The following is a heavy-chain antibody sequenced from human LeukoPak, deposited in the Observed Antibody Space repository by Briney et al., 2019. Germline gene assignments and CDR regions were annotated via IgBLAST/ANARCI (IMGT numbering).Heavy chain of an antibody. J-gene: IGHJ6*03. CDR1: GYTFTSYD. CDR3: ARKKGYYYYYMDV. Sequence: ASVKVSCKASGYTFTSYDINWVRQAPGQGIEGMGWMNHNSGNTGYAQKFQGRVTMTRNTSISTAYMELSSLRSEDTAVYYCARKKGYYYYYMDVWGKGTTVTVSS. CDR2: MNHNSGNT. V-gene: IGHV1-8*01.